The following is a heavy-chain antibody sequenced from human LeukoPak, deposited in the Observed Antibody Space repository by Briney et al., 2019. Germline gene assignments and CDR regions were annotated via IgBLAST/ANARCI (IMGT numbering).Heavy chain of an antibody. D-gene: IGHD3-3*01. J-gene: IGHJ3*02. CDR3: VKEGGVTGTLFGFDI. V-gene: IGHV3-48*03. CDR1: GFTFSSFE. Sequence: PGGSLRLSCAASGFTFSSFEMNWVRQAPGKGLEWVSYISNSGSKTNYADSVNGRFSISRDSAKNSLYLQMNSLRAEDRAVYYCVKEGGVTGTLFGFDIWGQGTMVTVFS. CDR2: ISNSGSKT.